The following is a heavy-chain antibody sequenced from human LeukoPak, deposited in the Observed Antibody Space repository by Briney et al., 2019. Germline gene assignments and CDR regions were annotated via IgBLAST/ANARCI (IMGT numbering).Heavy chain of an antibody. J-gene: IGHJ4*02. CDR2: IYYSGST. V-gene: IGHV4-39*07. D-gene: IGHD3-16*02. CDR3: ARDPHEYHYVWGTYLSFDY. Sequence: SETLSLTCTVSGGSISSGDYYWSWIRQPPGKGLEWIGSIYYSGSTYYNPSLKSRVTISVDTSKNQFSLKLSSVTAADTAVYYCARDPHEYHYVWGTYLSFDYWGQGTLVTVSS. CDR1: GGSISSGDYY.